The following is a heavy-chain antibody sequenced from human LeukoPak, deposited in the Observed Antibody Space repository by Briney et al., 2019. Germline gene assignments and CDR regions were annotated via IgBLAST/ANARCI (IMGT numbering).Heavy chain of an antibody. CDR2: IYPGDSDT. CDR1: GYSFTSYW. CDR3: ARPVEMATILDAFDI. J-gene: IGHJ3*02. D-gene: IGHD5-24*01. V-gene: IGHV5-51*01. Sequence: GESLKISCKGSGYSFTSYWIGWVRQMPGKGLEWMGIIYPGDSDTRYSPSFQGQVTISADKSISTAYLQWSSLKASDTAMYYCARPVEMATILDAFDIWGQGTMVTVSS.